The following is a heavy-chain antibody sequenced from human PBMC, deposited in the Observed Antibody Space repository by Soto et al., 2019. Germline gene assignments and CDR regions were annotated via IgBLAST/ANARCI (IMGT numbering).Heavy chain of an antibody. CDR1: GGTFSSYT. V-gene: IGHV1-69*08. Sequence: QVQLVQSGAEVKKPGSSVKVSCKASGGTFSSYTISWVRQAPGQGLEWMGRIIPILGIANYAQKFQGRVTINADKSTSKAYMELSSLRSEDTAVYYCARDTGYCSGGSCYGAFDIWGQGTMVTVSS. J-gene: IGHJ3*02. CDR2: IIPILGIA. D-gene: IGHD2-15*01. CDR3: ARDTGYCSGGSCYGAFDI.